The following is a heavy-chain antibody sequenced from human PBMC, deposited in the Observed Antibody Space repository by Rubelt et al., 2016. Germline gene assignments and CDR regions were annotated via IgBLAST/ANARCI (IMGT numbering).Heavy chain of an antibody. CDR2: IYHSGST. CDR1: SNW. V-gene: IGHV4-4*02. Sequence: SNWWSWVRQPPGKGLKWIGEIYHSGSTNYNPSLKSRVTISVDKSKNQFSLKLSSVTAADTAVYYCARGRRVVVPAAKSAFDYWGQGTLVTVSS. CDR3: ARGRRVVVPAAKSAFDY. J-gene: IGHJ4*02. D-gene: IGHD2-2*01.